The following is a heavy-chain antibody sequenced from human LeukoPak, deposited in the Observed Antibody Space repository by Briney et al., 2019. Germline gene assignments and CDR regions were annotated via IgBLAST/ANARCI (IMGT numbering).Heavy chain of an antibody. CDR3: ARDDYRGVTNFDP. CDR1: GGSISPYF. V-gene: IGHV4-59*01. Sequence: PSETLSLTCTVSGGSISPYFWSWMRHTPGEGLEWIGYISYTGSTNYNPALKSRVTISVDTSKNQFSLQLTSVTAADTAVYYCARDDYRGVTNFDPWGQGTLVTVSS. J-gene: IGHJ5*02. D-gene: IGHD3-10*01. CDR2: ISYTGST.